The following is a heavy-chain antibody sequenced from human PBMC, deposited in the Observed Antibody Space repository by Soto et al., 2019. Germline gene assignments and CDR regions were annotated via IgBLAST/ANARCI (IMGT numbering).Heavy chain of an antibody. CDR3: ASDLISATRDNKVYGMDV. D-gene: IGHD2-15*01. CDR1: GYTFTGYY. Sequence: QVQLVQSGAEVKKPGASVKVSCKASGYTFTGYYMHWVRQAPGQGLEWMGWINPNSGGTNYAQKFQGWVTMTRDTSISTAYMELSRLRSDDTAVYYCASDLISATRDNKVYGMDVWGQGTTVTVSS. J-gene: IGHJ6*02. V-gene: IGHV1-2*04. CDR2: INPNSGGT.